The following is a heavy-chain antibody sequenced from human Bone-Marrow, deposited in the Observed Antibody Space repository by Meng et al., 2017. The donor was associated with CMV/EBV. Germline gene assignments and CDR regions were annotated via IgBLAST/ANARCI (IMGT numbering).Heavy chain of an antibody. D-gene: IGHD3-10*01. Sequence: FSGYYWSWIRQPPGKGLEWIGEINHSGSTNYNPSLKSRVTISVDTSKNQFSLKLSSVTAADTALYYCARGKGGVTMVRGVINRRFDPWGQGTLVTVSS. V-gene: IGHV4-34*01. J-gene: IGHJ5*02. CDR2: INHSGST. CDR3: ARGKGGVTMVRGVINRRFDP. CDR1: FSGYY.